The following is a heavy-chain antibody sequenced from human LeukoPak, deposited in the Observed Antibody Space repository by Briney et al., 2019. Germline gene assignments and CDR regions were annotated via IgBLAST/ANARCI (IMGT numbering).Heavy chain of an antibody. J-gene: IGHJ4*02. D-gene: IGHD2-2*01. Sequence: SETLSLTCSVSGYSISSGNYWGWIRLPPGKGLQWIGSIYHSGSSYYNPSLKSRVTISVDTSKNQFSLKLSSVTAADTAVYYCAKGYCRGNSCYDDRGAFDYWGQGTLVTVSS. V-gene: IGHV4-38-2*02. CDR2: IYHSGSS. CDR1: GYSISSGNY. CDR3: AKGYCRGNSCYDDRGAFDY.